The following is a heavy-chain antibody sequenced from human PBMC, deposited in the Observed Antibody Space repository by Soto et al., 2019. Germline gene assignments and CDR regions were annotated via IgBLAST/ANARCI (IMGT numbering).Heavy chain of an antibody. Sequence: GGSLRLSCSASGFTFSSYAMHWVRQAPGKGLEYVSAISSNGGSTYYADSVKGRFTISRDNSKNTLYLQMSSLRAEDTAVYYCVKASTGYSSGWYTLHDAFDIWGQGTMVTVSS. CDR2: ISSNGGST. V-gene: IGHV3-64D*06. D-gene: IGHD6-19*01. J-gene: IGHJ3*02. CDR1: GFTFSSYA. CDR3: VKASTGYSSGWYTLHDAFDI.